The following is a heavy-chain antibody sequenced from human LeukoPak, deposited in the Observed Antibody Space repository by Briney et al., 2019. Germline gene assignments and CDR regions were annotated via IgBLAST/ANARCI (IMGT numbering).Heavy chain of an antibody. CDR3: ATALDTAMAYDAFNI. CDR2: INSDGSST. CDR1: GFTFSSYW. Sequence: PGGSLRLSCAASGFTFSSYWMHWVRQAPGKGLVWVSRINSDGSSTTYADSVKGRFTISRDNAKNTLYLQMNSLRAEDTVVYYCATALDTAMAYDAFNIWGQGTMVTVSS. D-gene: IGHD5-18*01. J-gene: IGHJ3*02. V-gene: IGHV3-74*01.